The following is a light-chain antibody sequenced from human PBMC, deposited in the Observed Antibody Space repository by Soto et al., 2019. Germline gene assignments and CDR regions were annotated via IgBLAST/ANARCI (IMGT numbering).Light chain of an antibody. V-gene: IGKV1-5*03. Sequence: DIQITQSPSSLSSSVPERFTITCRASQSISSYLNWYQQKPGKAPKLLIYKASTLKSGVPSRFSGSGSGTEFTLTISSLQPDDFATYYCQHYNSYSEAFGQGTKVDIK. CDR2: KAS. J-gene: IGKJ1*01. CDR1: QSISSY. CDR3: QHYNSYSEA.